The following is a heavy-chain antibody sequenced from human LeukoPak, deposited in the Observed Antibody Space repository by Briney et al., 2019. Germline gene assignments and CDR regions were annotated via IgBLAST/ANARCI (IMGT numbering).Heavy chain of an antibody. V-gene: IGHV4-4*02. Sequence: SETLSLTCAVSGGSISSSNWWSWVRQPPGKGLEWIGEIYHSGSTNYNPSLKSRVTISVDKSKNQFSLKLSSVTAADTAVYYCARDGIAVARWFDPWGQGTLVTVSS. J-gene: IGHJ5*02. CDR1: GGSISSSNW. D-gene: IGHD6-19*01. CDR3: ARDGIAVARWFDP. CDR2: IYHSGST.